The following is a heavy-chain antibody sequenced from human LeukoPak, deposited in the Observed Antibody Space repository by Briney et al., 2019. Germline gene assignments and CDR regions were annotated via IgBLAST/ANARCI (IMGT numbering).Heavy chain of an antibody. CDR1: GFTFSSYG. CDR3: AREEWLGSTATPLSDY. V-gene: IGHV3-30*03. CDR2: ISYDGSNK. D-gene: IGHD6-19*01. Sequence: PGGSLRLSCAAPGFTFSSYGMHWVRQAPGKGLEWVAVISYDGSNKYYADSVKGRFAISRDNSKNTLYLQMNSLRAEDTAVYYCAREEWLGSTATPLSDYWGQGTLVTVSS. J-gene: IGHJ4*02.